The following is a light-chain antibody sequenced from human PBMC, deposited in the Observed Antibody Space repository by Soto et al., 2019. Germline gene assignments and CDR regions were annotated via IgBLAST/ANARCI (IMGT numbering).Light chain of an antibody. CDR3: CSYAGSYTHV. V-gene: IGLV2-11*01. J-gene: IGLJ1*01. CDR2: DVS. CDR1: SSDVGGYNH. Sequence: QSVLTQPHSVSGSPGQSVTISCTGTSSDVGGYNHVSWYQHHPGKAPKLIIYDVSERPSGVPDRFSGSKSGNTGNTASLTISGLQAEDEADYYCCSYAGSYTHVFGSGTKVTVL.